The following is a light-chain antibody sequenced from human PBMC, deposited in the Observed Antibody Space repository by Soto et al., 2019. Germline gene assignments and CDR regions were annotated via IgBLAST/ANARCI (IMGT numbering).Light chain of an antibody. CDR1: QGISTY. CDR3: QKYKSAPIT. V-gene: IGKV1-27*01. Sequence: DIQMTQSPSSLSASVGDRVTITCRASQGISTYLAWYQQKPGKVPKLLIYAGSTLHPGVPSRFSGSGSGTDFTLTISSLQPEDGATYYCQKYKSAPITFGQGTRLDIK. J-gene: IGKJ5*01. CDR2: AGS.